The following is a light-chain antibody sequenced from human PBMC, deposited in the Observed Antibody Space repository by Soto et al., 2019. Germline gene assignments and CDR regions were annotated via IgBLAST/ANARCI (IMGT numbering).Light chain of an antibody. J-gene: IGKJ1*01. CDR1: QSVSNTY. CDR2: GAS. Sequence: VLTQSPGTLSLSPGARASLSCRASQSVSNTYLAWYQQKPGQAPRLLIYGASNSATGIVGRFSGSGSRKDFTPTISRLEPEDFAVYYCQQYGSSGTFGQGTKVDIK. CDR3: QQYGSSGT. V-gene: IGKV3-20*01.